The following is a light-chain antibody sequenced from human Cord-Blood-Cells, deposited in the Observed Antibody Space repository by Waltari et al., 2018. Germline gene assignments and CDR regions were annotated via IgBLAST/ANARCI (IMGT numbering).Light chain of an antibody. CDR3: CSYAGSVV. Sequence: QSALTQPASVSGSPGPSITISCTGTSSDVWSYNLVSWYQQPPGKAPKLIVYEGSKRPSGVSNRFSGSKSGNTASLTISGLQAEDEADYYCCSYAGSVVFGGGTKLTVL. CDR1: SSDVWSYNL. CDR2: EGS. V-gene: IGLV2-23*01. J-gene: IGLJ2*01.